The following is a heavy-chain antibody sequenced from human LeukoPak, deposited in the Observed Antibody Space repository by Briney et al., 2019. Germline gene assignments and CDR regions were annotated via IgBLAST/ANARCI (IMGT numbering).Heavy chain of an antibody. J-gene: IGHJ4*02. CDR1: GYTFTSYY. CDR2: INPSGGST. V-gene: IGHV1-46*01. Sequence: GASVTVSCTASGYTFTSYYMHWVRQAPGQGLEWMGIINPSGGSTSYAQMFQGSVTMARDMSTSTVYMELSSLRSEDTAVYYCARDGARTRTAPHFDYWGEGTLVTVSS. D-gene: IGHD1-14*01. CDR3: ARDGARTRTAPHFDY.